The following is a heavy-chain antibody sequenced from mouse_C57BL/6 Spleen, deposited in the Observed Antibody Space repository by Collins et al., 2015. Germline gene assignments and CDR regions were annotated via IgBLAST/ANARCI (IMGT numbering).Heavy chain of an antibody. J-gene: IGHJ4*01. CDR1: GFTFSSYA. D-gene: IGHD2-4*01. Sequence: EVQLVESGGGLVKPGGSLKLSCAASGFTFSSYAMSWVRQTPEKRLEWVATISDGGSYTYYPDNVKGRFTISRDNAKNNLYLQMSHLKSEDTAMYYCARDYYDYEGGAMDYWGQGTSVTVSS. CDR2: ISDGGSYT. CDR3: ARDYYDYEGGAMDY. V-gene: IGHV5-4*01.